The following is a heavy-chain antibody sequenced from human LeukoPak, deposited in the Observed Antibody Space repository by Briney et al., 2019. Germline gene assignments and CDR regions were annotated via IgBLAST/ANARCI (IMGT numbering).Heavy chain of an antibody. V-gene: IGHV5-51*01. CDR3: VRHDVNSWYSD. CDR1: GYIFSNCW. Sequence: GESLKISCQGFGYIFSNCWIGWVRLMPGRGLEWLGIIYPGDSDTRYNPSFEDQVTISVDKSLRTSYLQWGSLKASDTAVYYCVRHDVNSWYSDWGRGTLVTVSS. D-gene: IGHD2-15*01. CDR2: IYPGDSDT. J-gene: IGHJ4*02.